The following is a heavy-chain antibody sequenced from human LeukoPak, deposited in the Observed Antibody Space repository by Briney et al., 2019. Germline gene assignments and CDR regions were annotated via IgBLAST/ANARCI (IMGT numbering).Heavy chain of an antibody. CDR1: GGSISSYY. CDR3: ASRIAAAGRYYYYMDV. J-gene: IGHJ6*03. V-gene: IGHV4-59*01. CDR2: IYYSGST. Sequence: SETLSLTCTVSGGSISSYYWSWIRQPPGKGLEWIGYIYYSGSTNYNPSLKSRVTISVDTSKNQFSLKLSSVTAADTAVYYCASRIAAAGRYYYYMDVWGKETTVTVSS. D-gene: IGHD6-13*01.